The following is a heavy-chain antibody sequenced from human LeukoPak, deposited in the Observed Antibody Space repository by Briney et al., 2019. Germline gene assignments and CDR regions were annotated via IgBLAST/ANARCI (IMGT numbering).Heavy chain of an antibody. CDR2: ISAYNGNT. V-gene: IGHV1-18*01. Sequence: ASVKVSCKASGYTFTSYGISWVRQAPGQGLEWMGWISAYNGNTNYAQKLLGRVTMTTDTSTSTAYMELRSLRSDDTAVYYCARVVVNGYYPYYYGMDVWGQGTTVTVSS. J-gene: IGHJ6*02. D-gene: IGHD3-9*01. CDR1: GYTFTSYG. CDR3: ARVVVNGYYPYYYGMDV.